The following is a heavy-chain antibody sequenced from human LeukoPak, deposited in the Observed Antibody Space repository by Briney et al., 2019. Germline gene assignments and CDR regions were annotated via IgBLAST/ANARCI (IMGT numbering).Heavy chain of an antibody. V-gene: IGHV3-21*01. CDR2: ISSSSTHI. CDR1: GFTLSSYS. D-gene: IGHD6-6*01. J-gene: IGHJ4*02. Sequence: PGGSLRLSCAASGFTLSSYSMNWVRQAPGKGLEWVSYISSSSTHIYYAYSVKGRFTISRDNARNSLYLQMHSLRAEDTAIYYCARSEHSSSSFDYWGQGTLVTVSS. CDR3: ARSEHSSSSFDY.